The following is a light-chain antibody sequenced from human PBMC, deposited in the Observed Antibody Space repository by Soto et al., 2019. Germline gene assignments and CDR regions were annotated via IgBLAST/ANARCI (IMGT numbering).Light chain of an antibody. J-gene: IGKJ1*01. CDR3: QQYTSYPWT. CDR2: ATS. Sequence: DIQMTQSPSSLSASVGEKVTITCRASQNVASYLNWYQQKLGTAPKVLIYATSTLKTGVPSRFSGSGSGTEFTLTISSLQPDDFATYYCQQYTSYPWTFGQGTKVDIK. CDR1: QNVASY. V-gene: IGKV1-16*01.